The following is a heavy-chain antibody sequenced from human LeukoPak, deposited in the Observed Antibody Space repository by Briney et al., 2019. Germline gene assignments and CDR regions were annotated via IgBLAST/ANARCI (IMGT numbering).Heavy chain of an antibody. V-gene: IGHV4-39*01. CDR1: GGSISGSDNY. CDR3: GASSGWGAFDV. CDR2: IYYGGTT. J-gene: IGHJ3*01. D-gene: IGHD6-25*01. Sequence: SETLSLTCTVSGGSISGSDNYWGWIRQPPGKGLEWILSIYYGGTTYYNPSLKSRVTKSVDTSKNQFSLNLYSVTAADTAVYYCGASSGWGAFDVWGRGTMVTVSS.